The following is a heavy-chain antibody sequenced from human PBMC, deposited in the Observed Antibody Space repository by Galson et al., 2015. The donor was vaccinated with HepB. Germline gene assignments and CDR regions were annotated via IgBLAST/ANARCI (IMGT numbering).Heavy chain of an antibody. CDR2: IYSGGST. J-gene: IGHJ4*02. Sequence: SLRLSCAASGFTVSSNYMSWVRQAPGKGLEWVSVIYSGGSTYYADSVKGRFTISRDNSKNTLYLQMNSLRAEDTAVYYCARDLYSSGWYVFGYWGQGTLVTVSS. D-gene: IGHD6-19*01. V-gene: IGHV3-66*02. CDR1: GFTVSSNY. CDR3: ARDLYSSGWYVFGY.